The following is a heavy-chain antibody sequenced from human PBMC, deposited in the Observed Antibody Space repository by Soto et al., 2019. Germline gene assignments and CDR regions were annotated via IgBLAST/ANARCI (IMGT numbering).Heavy chain of an antibody. CDR3: ATPQKVGVTTTFDY. CDR2: IYPGDAST. V-gene: IGHV5-51*01. CDR1: GYSFSTQW. J-gene: IGHJ4*02. D-gene: IGHD1-26*01. Sequence: GESLKISCKGSGYSFSTQWIGWVRQRPGKGLEWMGLIYPGDASTTYSPSFQGRVTISADRSVNTAYLQWASLEASDTAMYYCATPQKVGVTTTFDYWGQGTLVTVSS.